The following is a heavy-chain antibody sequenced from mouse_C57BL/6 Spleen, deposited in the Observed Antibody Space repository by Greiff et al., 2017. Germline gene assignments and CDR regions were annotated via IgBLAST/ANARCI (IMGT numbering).Heavy chain of an antibody. CDR2: IYPGDGDT. CDR1: GYAFSSYW. J-gene: IGHJ4*01. Sequence: VQLQQSGAELVKPGASVKISCKASGYAFSSYWMNWVKQRPGKGLEWIGQIYPGDGDTNYNGQFKGKATLTADKSSSTAYMQLSSLTSEDSAVYFCARSDYGSSYAMDYWGQGTSVTVSS. CDR3: ARSDYGSSYAMDY. V-gene: IGHV1-80*01. D-gene: IGHD1-1*01.